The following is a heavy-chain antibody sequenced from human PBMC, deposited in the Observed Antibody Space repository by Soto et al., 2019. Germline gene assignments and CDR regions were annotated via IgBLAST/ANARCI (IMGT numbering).Heavy chain of an antibody. CDR3: TTDASRDSSARGWFDP. Sequence: GSLRLSCAASGFTFRSFTMNWVRQAPGKGLEWVSTISSNSAYIYYTDALRGRFTISRDNAKNSLHLQMNSLRAEDTAVCYCTTDASRDSSARGWFDPWGPGTLVTVSS. V-gene: IGHV3-21*01. CDR2: ISSNSAYI. J-gene: IGHJ5*02. D-gene: IGHD6-13*01. CDR1: GFTFRSFT.